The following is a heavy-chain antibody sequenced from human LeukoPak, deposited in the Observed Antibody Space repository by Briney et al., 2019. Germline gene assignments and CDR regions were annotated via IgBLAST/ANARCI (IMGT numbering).Heavy chain of an antibody. D-gene: IGHD5-18*01. Sequence: GASVKVSCKASGGTFSSYTISWVRQAPGQGLEWMGGIIPIFGTANYAQKFQGRVTITADESTSTTYMELSSLRSEDTAVYYCARDSPVDEWLPVPFDYWGQGTLVTVSS. J-gene: IGHJ4*02. CDR2: IIPIFGTA. V-gene: IGHV1-69*13. CDR3: ARDSPVDEWLPVPFDY. CDR1: GGTFSSYT.